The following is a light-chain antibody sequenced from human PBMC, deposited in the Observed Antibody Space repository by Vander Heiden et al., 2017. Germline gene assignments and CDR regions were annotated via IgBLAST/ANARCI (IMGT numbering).Light chain of an antibody. V-gene: IGLV1-47*01. Sequence: QSVLTQPPSASGTPGQRVTISCSASSSTIVSNYVSWYQQLPGTAPNLLIYTNNQRPSGVPDRFSGSKSATSASLAINGLRSEDEADYYCAAWDERLTGVVFGGGTKLTVL. CDR1: SSTIVSNY. CDR2: TNN. J-gene: IGLJ2*01. CDR3: AAWDERLTGVV.